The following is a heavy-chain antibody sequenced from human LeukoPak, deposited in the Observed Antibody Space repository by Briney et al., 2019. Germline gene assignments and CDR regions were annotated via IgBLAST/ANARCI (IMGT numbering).Heavy chain of an antibody. J-gene: IGHJ5*02. V-gene: IGHV4-39*01. Sequence: SETLSLTCTVSGGSISSSSYYWGWIRQPPGKGLEWIGSIYYSGSTYYNPSLKSRVTISVDTSKNQFSLKLSSVTAADTAVYYCAGGGLCTDYGDYVCWFDPWGQGTLVTVSS. D-gene: IGHD4-17*01. CDR2: IYYSGST. CDR1: GGSISSSSYY. CDR3: AGGGLCTDYGDYVCWFDP.